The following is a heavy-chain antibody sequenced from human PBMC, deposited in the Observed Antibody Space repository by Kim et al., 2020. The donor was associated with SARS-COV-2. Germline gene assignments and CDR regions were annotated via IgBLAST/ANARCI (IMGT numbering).Heavy chain of an antibody. CDR2: IYYSGST. D-gene: IGHD6-13*01. CDR1: GGSISSSSYY. CDR3: AIEFVAAAAIDY. V-gene: IGHV4-39*07. Sequence: SETLSLTCTVSGGSISSSSYYWGWIRQPPGKGLEWIGSIYYSGSTYYNPSLKSRVTISVDTSKNQFSLKLSSVTAADTAVYYCAIEFVAAAAIDYWGQGT. J-gene: IGHJ4*02.